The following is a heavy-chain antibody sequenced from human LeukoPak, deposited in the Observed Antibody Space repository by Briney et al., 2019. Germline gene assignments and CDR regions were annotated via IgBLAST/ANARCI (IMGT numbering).Heavy chain of an antibody. CDR1: GGTFSTYT. J-gene: IGHJ5*02. CDR2: IIPMFGTA. D-gene: IGHD3-9*01. V-gene: IGHV1-69*06. CDR3: AREGEARYSNWFDP. Sequence: GASVKVSCKTSGGTFSTYTITWVRQTPGQGLEWMGGIIPMFGTANYAQKFQDRVTITADKSTSTAYMELSSLRSEDTAVYYCAREGEARYSNWFDPWGQGTLVTVSS.